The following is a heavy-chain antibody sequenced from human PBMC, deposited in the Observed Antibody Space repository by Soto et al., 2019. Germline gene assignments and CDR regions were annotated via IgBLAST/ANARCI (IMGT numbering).Heavy chain of an antibody. V-gene: IGHV1-18*01. CDR3: ARDMWSFGSGSYSVDY. CDR2: ISGYNGNT. CDR1: GYTFIIYG. Sequence: GPSVKVSCQASGYTFIIYGITWVRQAPGQGLEWMGWISGYNGNTKYPQKFQGRVTMTTDSSTTTAYMELRSLRSDDTAVYYCARDMWSFGSGSYSVDYWGQGTPVTVSS. D-gene: IGHD3-10*01. J-gene: IGHJ4*02.